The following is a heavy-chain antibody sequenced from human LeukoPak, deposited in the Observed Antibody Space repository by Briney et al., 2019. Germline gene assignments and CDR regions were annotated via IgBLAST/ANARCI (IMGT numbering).Heavy chain of an antibody. CDR2: IYHSGST. J-gene: IGHJ4*02. V-gene: IGHV4-38-2*02. Sequence: SETLSLTCTVSGYSISSGYYWGWIRQPPGKGLEWIGSIYHSGSTYYNPSLKSRVTISVDTSKNQFSLKLSSVTAADTAVYYCASSYYYGSGSLDYWGQGTLVTVSS. D-gene: IGHD3-10*01. CDR1: GYSISSGYY. CDR3: ASSYYYGSGSLDY.